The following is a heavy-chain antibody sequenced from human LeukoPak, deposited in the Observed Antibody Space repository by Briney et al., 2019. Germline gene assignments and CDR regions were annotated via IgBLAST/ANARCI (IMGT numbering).Heavy chain of an antibody. CDR3: TSAAYCGGDCQGNAFDI. CDR2: IRSEANSYAT. Sequence: PGGSLRLSCAASGFTFSGSAMHWVRQASEKGLEWVGRIRSEANSYATAYAASEKGRFTIFRDDSKNTAYLQMNSLKTEDTAVYYCTSAAYCGGDCQGNAFDIWGQGTMVTVSS. CDR1: GFTFSGSA. J-gene: IGHJ3*02. V-gene: IGHV3-73*01. D-gene: IGHD2-21*02.